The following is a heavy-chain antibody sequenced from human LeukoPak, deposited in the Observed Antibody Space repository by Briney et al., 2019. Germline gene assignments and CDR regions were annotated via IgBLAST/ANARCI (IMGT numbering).Heavy chain of an antibody. Sequence: GRSLRLSCAASGFTFSSYAMHWVRQAPGKGLEWVAVISYDGSNKYYADSVKGRFTISRDNAKNSLYLQMNSLRAEDTAVYYCARVGVHCSGGNCYFDYWGQGTLVTVSS. CDR3: ARVGVHCSGGNCYFDY. D-gene: IGHD2-15*01. CDR1: GFTFSSYA. J-gene: IGHJ4*02. CDR2: ISYDGSNK. V-gene: IGHV3-30-3*01.